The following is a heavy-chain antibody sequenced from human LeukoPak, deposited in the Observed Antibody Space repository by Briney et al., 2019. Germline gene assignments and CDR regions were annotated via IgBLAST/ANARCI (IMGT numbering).Heavy chain of an antibody. CDR1: GFTFSSYW. V-gene: IGHV3-30*02. D-gene: IGHD2-2*01. CDR3: AKDSTRWSFDY. CDR2: IQNERNMI. J-gene: IGHJ4*02. Sequence: PGGSLRLSCAASGFTFSSYWMSWVRQAPGKGLEWVALIQNERNMIYNTDSVKGRFTISRDNSKNTLYLQMNSLRVEDTAVYYCAKDSTRWSFDYWGQGTLVTVSS.